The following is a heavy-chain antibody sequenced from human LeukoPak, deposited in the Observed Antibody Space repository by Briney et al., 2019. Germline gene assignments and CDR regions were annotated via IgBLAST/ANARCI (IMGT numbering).Heavy chain of an antibody. CDR3: ASGSWVRGGDY. D-gene: IGHD5-12*01. V-gene: IGHV3-74*01. Sequence: GGSLRLSCAASGFTFSSYWMHWVRQAPGKGLVWVSRINSDGSSTSYADSVKGRFTISRDNSKNTLYLQMNSLRAEDTAVYYCASGSWVRGGDYWGQGTLVTVSS. CDR1: GFTFSSYW. J-gene: IGHJ4*02. CDR2: INSDGSST.